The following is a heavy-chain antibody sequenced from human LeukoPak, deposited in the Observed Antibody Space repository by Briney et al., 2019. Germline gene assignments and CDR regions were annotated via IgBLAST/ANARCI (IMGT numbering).Heavy chain of an antibody. Sequence: SETLSLTCAVYGGSFSGYYWSWIRQPPGKGLEWIGEINHSGSTNYNPSLKSRVTISVDTSKNQFSRRLSSVTAADTAMYYCARGIFDSSGYYYDDDWGQGTLVTVSS. CDR2: INHSGST. J-gene: IGHJ4*02. V-gene: IGHV4-34*01. CDR1: GGSFSGYY. D-gene: IGHD3-22*01. CDR3: ARGIFDSSGYYYDDD.